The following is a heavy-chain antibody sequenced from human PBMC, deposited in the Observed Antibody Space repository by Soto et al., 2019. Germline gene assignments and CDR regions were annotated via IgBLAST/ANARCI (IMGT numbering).Heavy chain of an antibody. J-gene: IGHJ4*02. CDR2: IYWDDDK. D-gene: IGHD6-13*01. Sequence: SGPTLVNPTQTLTLTCTFSGFSRSTSGVGVGWIRQPPGKALEWLALIYWDDDKRYSPSLKSRLTITKDTSKNQVVLTMTNMDPVDTATYYCAREQQLVTGGFVGYWGQGTLVTVSS. CDR3: AREQQLVTGGFVGY. V-gene: IGHV2-5*02. CDR1: GFSRSTSGVG.